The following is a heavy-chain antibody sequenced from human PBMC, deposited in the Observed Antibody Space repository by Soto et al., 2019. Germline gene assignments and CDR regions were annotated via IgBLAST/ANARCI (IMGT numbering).Heavy chain of an antibody. CDR2: ISYDGSNK. CDR1: GFTFSSYG. Sequence: VGSLRLSCAASGFTFSSYGMHWVRQAPGKGLEWVAVISYDGSNKYYADSVKGRFTISRDNSKNTLYLQMNSLRAEDTAVYYCAKDLGRSSYPYYYGMDVWGQGTTVTVSS. CDR3: AKDLGRSSYPYYYGMDV. V-gene: IGHV3-30*18. D-gene: IGHD6-6*01. J-gene: IGHJ6*02.